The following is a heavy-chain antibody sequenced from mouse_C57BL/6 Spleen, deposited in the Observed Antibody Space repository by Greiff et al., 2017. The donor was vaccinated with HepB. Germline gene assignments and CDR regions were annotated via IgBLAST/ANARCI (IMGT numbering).Heavy chain of an antibody. V-gene: IGHV5-4*01. CDR3: ARAALTSRYFDV. CDR1: GFTFSSYA. Sequence: EVQLVESGGGLVKPGGSLKLSCAASGFTFSSYAMSWVRQTPEKRLEWVATISDGGSYTYYPDNVKGRFTISRDNAKNNLYLQMSHLKSEDTAMYYCARAALTSRYFDVWGKGTTVTVSS. J-gene: IGHJ1*03. D-gene: IGHD5-1*01. CDR2: ISDGGSYT.